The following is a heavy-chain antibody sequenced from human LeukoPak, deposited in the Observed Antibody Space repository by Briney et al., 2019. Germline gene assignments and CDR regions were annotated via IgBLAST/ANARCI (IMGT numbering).Heavy chain of an antibody. V-gene: IGHV3-74*01. CDR1: GFTFSSYW. CDR2: IKSDGSST. D-gene: IGHD6-25*01. CDR3: TRGGEVAAFDY. Sequence: GGSLRPSCAASGFTFSSYWMHWVRQVPGKGLVWVSRIKSDGSSTSYADSVKGRFTISRDNAKNTLYLQMNSLRAEDTAVYYCTRGGEVAAFDYWGQGTLVTVSS. J-gene: IGHJ4*02.